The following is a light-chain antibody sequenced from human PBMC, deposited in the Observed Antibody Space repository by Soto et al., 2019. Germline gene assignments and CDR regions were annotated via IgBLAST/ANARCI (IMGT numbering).Light chain of an antibody. J-gene: IGKJ1*01. CDR2: GAS. CDR1: QYIGSA. Sequence: EVALTQSPATLSVSPGDRATLSCRAYQYIGSAVAWYQQKTGQAPRLLIYGASTRATGIPARFSGSGSGADFTLTISSLQSEDFAVYYCQQYNNWPPRRTFGQGTKVDIK. V-gene: IGKV3-15*01. CDR3: QQYNNWPPRRT.